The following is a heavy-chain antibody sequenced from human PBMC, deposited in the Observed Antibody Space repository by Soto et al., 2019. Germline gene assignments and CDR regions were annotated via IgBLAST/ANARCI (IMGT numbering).Heavy chain of an antibody. CDR3: ARRVGLRYYYYYYGMDV. CDR2: IYYSGST. J-gene: IGHJ6*02. CDR1: GGSISSYY. Sequence: PSEALSLTCTVSGGSISSYYWSWIRQPPGKGLEWIGYIYYSGSTNYNPSLKSRVTISVDTSKNQFSLKLSSVTAADTAVYYCARRVGLRYYYYYYGMDVWGQGTTVTVSS. V-gene: IGHV4-59*01. D-gene: IGHD2-21*01.